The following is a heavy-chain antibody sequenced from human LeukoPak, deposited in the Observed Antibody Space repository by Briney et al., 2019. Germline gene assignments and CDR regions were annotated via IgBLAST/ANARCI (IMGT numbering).Heavy chain of an antibody. Sequence: PSETLSLTCTVSGGSISSYYWSWIRQPPGKGLEWIGYIYYSGSTNYNPSLKSRVTISVDTSKNQFSLKLSSVTAADTAVYYCARHGSGLALDFDYWGQGTLVTVSS. V-gene: IGHV4-59*08. D-gene: IGHD3-22*01. CDR1: GGSISSYY. CDR3: ARHGSGLALDFDY. CDR2: IYYSGST. J-gene: IGHJ4*02.